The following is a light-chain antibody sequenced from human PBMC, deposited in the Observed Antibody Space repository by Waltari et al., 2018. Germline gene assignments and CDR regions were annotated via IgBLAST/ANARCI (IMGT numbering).Light chain of an antibody. CDR3: QCYDSSLSGSV. CDR2: GNT. V-gene: IGLV1-40*01. J-gene: IGLJ3*02. Sequence: QSVLTQPPSVSGAPGQRVTISCTGSSSNIGAGYAVNWYQQRPGTAPKLLIYGNTNRPSGGPDRFSGSKSGTSASLAITGLQAEDEADYYCQCYDSSLSGSVFGGGTKLTVL. CDR1: SSNIGAGYA.